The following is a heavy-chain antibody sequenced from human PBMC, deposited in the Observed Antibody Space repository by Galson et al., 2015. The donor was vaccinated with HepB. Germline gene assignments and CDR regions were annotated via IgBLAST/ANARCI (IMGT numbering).Heavy chain of an antibody. D-gene: IGHD5-12*01. CDR3: ARAPVATINYYFYLEV. J-gene: IGHJ6*03. V-gene: IGHV3-30*03. Sequence: SLRLSCAASGFTLSSYAMHWVRQAPGQGLEWVAVTSSDVSDKYYGDSVKGRFTISRDNSKSTLYLQMNSLRPEDTAVYYCARAPVATINYYFYLEVWGKETTVTVAS. CDR2: TSSDVSDK. CDR1: GFTLSSYA.